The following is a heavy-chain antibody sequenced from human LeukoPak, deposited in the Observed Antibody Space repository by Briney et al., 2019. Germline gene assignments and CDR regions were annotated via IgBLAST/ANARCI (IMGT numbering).Heavy chain of an antibody. V-gene: IGHV3-66*01. CDR2: IYSGGST. CDR1: GFTVSSNY. CDR3: AKDRWTEVDAFDI. D-gene: IGHD1-1*01. Sequence: PGGSLRLSCAASGFTVSSNYMSWVRQAPGKGLEWVSVIYSGGSTYYADSVKGRFTISRDNSKSTLYLQMNSLRAEDTAVYYCAKDRWTEVDAFDIWGQGTMVTVSS. J-gene: IGHJ3*02.